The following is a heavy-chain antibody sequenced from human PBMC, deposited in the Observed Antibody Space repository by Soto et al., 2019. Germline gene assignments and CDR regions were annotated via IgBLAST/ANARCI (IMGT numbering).Heavy chain of an antibody. CDR3: ARRNRITIFGVVIISGWFDP. J-gene: IGHJ5*02. D-gene: IGHD3-3*01. V-gene: IGHV4-34*01. Sequence: PSETLSLTCAVYGGSFSGYYWSWIRQPPGKGLEWIGEINHSGSTNYNPSLKSRVTISVDTSKNQFSLKPSSVTAADTAVYYCARRNRITIFGVVIISGWFDPWGQGTLVTVSS. CDR1: GGSFSGYY. CDR2: INHSGST.